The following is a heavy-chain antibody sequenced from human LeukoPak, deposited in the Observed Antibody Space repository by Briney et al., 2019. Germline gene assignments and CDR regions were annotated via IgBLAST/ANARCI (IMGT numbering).Heavy chain of an antibody. CDR1: GGSFSGYY. V-gene: IGHV4-34*01. CDR3: ARFQYQLLSNWFDP. CDR2: INHSGST. D-gene: IGHD2-2*01. J-gene: IGHJ5*02. Sequence: SGTLSLTCAVYGGSFSGYYWSWIRQPPGKGLEWIGEINHSGSTNYNPSLKSRVTISVDTSKNQFSLKLSSVTAADTAVYYCARFQYQLLSNWFDPWGQGTLVTVSS.